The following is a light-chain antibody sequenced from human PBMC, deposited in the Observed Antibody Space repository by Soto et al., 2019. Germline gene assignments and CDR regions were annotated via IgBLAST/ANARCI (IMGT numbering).Light chain of an antibody. Sequence: QSALTQPASVSGSPGQSITISCTGTISDVGGYNYVSWYQQHPGKAPKLMIYDVSHRPSGVSNRFSGSKSDNTASLTISGLQAEDEADYYCSSYSSSTTRVFGTGTKVTVL. CDR3: SSYSSSTTRV. V-gene: IGLV2-14*01. J-gene: IGLJ1*01. CDR2: DVS. CDR1: ISDVGGYNY.